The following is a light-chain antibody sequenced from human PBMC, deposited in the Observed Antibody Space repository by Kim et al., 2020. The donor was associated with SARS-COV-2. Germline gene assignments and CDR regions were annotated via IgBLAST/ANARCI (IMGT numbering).Light chain of an antibody. J-gene: IGLJ3*02. CDR1: SSDVGAYNS. Sequence: QSALTQPRSVPGSPGQSVILSCTGTSSDVGAYNSVSWYQQRPHKAPKVIIYDVSQRPSGVPDRFSGSKSGNTASLSISGLQTEDEADYYCCSYTGTYMWLFGAET. CDR2: DVS. CDR3: CSYTGTYMWL. V-gene: IGLV2-11*01.